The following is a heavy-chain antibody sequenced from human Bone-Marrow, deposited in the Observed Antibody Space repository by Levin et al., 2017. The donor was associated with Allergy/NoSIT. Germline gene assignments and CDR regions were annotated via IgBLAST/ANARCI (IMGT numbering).Heavy chain of an antibody. J-gene: IGHJ4*02. D-gene: IGHD2-15*01. CDR2: INHSGST. CDR1: GGSFSGYY. CDR3: ARRLGDCSGGGCYSVRLTTGELGRYFDY. V-gene: IGHV4-34*01. Sequence: SQTLSLTCAVYGGSFSGYYWSWIRQPPGKGLEWIGEINHSGSTNYNPSLKSRVTISVDTSKNQFSLKLSSVTAADTAVYYCARRLGDCSGGGCYSVRLTTGELGRYFDYWGQGTLVTVSS.